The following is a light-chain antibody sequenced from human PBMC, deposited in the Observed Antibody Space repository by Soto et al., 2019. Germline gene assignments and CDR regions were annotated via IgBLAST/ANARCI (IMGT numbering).Light chain of an antibody. Sequence: QSALTQPPSASGSPGQSVTISCTGTSSDVGGYNYVSWYQQHPGRAPKFMIYEVTKRPSGVPDRFSGSKSGNTASLTVSGLQAEDEADYYCSSYAGSSGYVFGTGTKLTVL. J-gene: IGLJ1*01. V-gene: IGLV2-8*01. CDR2: EVT. CDR1: SSDVGGYNY. CDR3: SSYAGSSGYV.